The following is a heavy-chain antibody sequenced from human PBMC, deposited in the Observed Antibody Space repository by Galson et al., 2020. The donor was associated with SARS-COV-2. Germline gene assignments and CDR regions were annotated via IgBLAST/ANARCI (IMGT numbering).Heavy chain of an antibody. CDR2: IDPSDSYT. CDR1: GYSFTSYW. Sequence: KVSCKGSGYSFTSYWISWVRQMPGKGLEWMGRIDPSDSYTNYSPSFQGHVTISADKSISTAYLQWSSLKASDTAMYYCARTFSPLPPYYYYYYGMDVWGQGTTVTVSS. D-gene: IGHD2-2*01. J-gene: IGHJ6*02. V-gene: IGHV5-10-1*01. CDR3: ARTFSPLPPYYYYYYGMDV.